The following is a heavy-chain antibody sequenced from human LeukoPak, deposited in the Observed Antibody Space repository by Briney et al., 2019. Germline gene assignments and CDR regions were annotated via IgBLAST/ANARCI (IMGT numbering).Heavy chain of an antibody. D-gene: IGHD3-3*01. Sequence: ASVKVSCKASGGTFSSYAISWVPQAPGQGLEWMGGIIPIFGTANYAQKFQGRVTITADESTSTAYMELSSLRSEDTAVYYCARDLRRGFWSGYAYYGMDVWGQGTTVTVSS. J-gene: IGHJ6*02. CDR1: GGTFSSYA. CDR3: ARDLRRGFWSGYAYYGMDV. CDR2: IIPIFGTA. V-gene: IGHV1-69*13.